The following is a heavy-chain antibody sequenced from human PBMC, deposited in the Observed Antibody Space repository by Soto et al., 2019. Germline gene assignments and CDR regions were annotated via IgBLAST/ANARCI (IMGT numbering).Heavy chain of an antibody. CDR3: TTYDYIWGTYRYRRAY. CDR1: GFTFSDSW. CDR2: ILSETDGGTI. V-gene: IGHV3-15*01. D-gene: IGHD3-16*02. Sequence: EVHLVESGGGLVKPGGSLRLSCVASGFTFSDSWMSWVRQAPGKGLEWVARILSETDGGTIDYAAPVEDRFTISRDDSKNMLYLQMNSLKTEDTAVYFCTTYDYIWGTYRYRRAYLGQGTLVTVSS. J-gene: IGHJ4*02.